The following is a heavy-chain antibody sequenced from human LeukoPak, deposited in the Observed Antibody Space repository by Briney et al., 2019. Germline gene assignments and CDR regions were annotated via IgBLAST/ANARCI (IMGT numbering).Heavy chain of an antibody. CDR3: AREGMVRGVPDAFDL. CDR2: KKQDGIEK. D-gene: IGHD3-10*01. J-gene: IGHJ3*01. V-gene: IGHV3-7*01. Sequence: GGSLRLSCAASGFTFSSYWMNWVRKFPGKGREGVPTKKQDGIEKYFVGSVKGRFAISRDNAKNSLYLQMNSLRVEDTAVYYCAREGMVRGVPDAFDLWSQGTMVTVSS. CDR1: GFTFSSYW.